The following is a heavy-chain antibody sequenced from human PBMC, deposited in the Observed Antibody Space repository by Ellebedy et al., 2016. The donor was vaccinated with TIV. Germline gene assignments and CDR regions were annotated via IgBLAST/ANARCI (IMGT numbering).Heavy chain of an antibody. D-gene: IGHD3-10*01. CDR2: IYYSGST. J-gene: IGHJ4*02. Sequence: MPSETLSLTCTVSGGSISSSSYYWGWIRQQPGKGLEWIGNIYYSGSTYYRPSLKTRVTISLDTSNNPFSLRLNSVTAADTAVYYCARDEGGSGSLSYWGQGSLVTVSS. CDR1: GGSISSSSYY. CDR3: ARDEGGSGSLSY. V-gene: IGHV4-31*03.